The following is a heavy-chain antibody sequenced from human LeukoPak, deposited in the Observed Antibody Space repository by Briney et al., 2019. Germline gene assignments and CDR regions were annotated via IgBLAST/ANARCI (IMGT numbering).Heavy chain of an antibody. J-gene: IGHJ6*02. Sequence: GGSLRLSCAASGFTLSSYEMNWVRQAPGKGLEWDSYSSSGGNTIYYADSVKGRFTMSRDNAKNSLYLQMDSLKAEDTAVYYCARDRGYYHGMDVWGQGATVTVSS. CDR1: GFTLSSYE. CDR3: ARDRGYYHGMDV. V-gene: IGHV3-48*03. CDR2: SSSGGNTI.